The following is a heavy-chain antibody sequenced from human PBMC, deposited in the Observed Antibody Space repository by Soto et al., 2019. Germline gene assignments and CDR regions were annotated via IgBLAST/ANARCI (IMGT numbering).Heavy chain of an antibody. CDR1: GYTFTGYY. CDR3: AASSTEKMFDY. Sequence: ASVKVSCKASGYTFTGYYMHWVRQAPGQGLEWMGWINHNSGATKYAQKFQGWVNMTRDTSISTAYMELSRLRSNDTAVYYCAASSTEKMFDYWGQRTLVPVSS. CDR2: INHNSGAT. J-gene: IGHJ4*02. V-gene: IGHV1-2*04. D-gene: IGHD2-2*01.